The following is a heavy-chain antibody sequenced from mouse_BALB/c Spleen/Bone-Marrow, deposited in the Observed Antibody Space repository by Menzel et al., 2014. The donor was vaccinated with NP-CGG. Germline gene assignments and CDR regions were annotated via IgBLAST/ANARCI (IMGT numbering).Heavy chain of an antibody. V-gene: IGHV1S81*02. J-gene: IGHJ3*01. CDR3: TTLGRFAC. Sequence: VQLQQSGAELVKPGTSVKLSCKASGYTFTNYYIYWVKQRPGQGLEWIGEINPTNGGTNFNEKFKTKATLTVDKSSSTAYMQLSSLTSEDSAVYSCTTLGRFACRGQGTLVTVSA. CDR1: GYTFTNYY. CDR2: INPTNGGT. D-gene: IGHD4-1*01.